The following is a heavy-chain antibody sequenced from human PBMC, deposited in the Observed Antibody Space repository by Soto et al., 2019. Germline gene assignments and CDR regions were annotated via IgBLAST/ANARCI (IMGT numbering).Heavy chain of an antibody. CDR1: GGSISSSSYY. D-gene: IGHD1-26*01. CDR3: VRGGRWEEGRDS. Sequence: SETLSLTCTVSGGSISSSSYYSCWIRQPPGKGLEWIGSIYYSGSTYYNPSLKSRVTISVDTSKNQFSLHLSSVTAADTAVYYCVRGGRWEEGRDSWGQGTLVTVS. V-gene: IGHV4-39*01. J-gene: IGHJ4*02. CDR2: IYYSGST.